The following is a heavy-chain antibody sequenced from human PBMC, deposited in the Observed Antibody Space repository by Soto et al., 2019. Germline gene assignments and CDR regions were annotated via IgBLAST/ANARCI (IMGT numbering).Heavy chain of an antibody. CDR3: ARDGMTTGDT. CDR1: GVSVRSYT. CDR2: VFSSVSA. Sequence: TLSITCIVSGVSVRSYTWSWVRQPANKGLEWIGRVFSSVSATYNPSLKSRVSITMDTPENRISLKLDSVTAADAGVYYCARDGMTTGDTWGPGXAVTVYS. D-gene: IGHD2-21*02. J-gene: IGHJ4*02. V-gene: IGHV4-4*07.